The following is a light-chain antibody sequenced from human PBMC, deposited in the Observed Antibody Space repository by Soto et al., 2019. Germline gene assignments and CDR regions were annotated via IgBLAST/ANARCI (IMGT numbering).Light chain of an antibody. V-gene: IGKV3-11*01. CDR1: QSVPSY. Sequence: EIVLTQFPATLSLSPGDRATLSCRASQSVPSYLAWYQQKPGQAPRLLVYDISNRATGIPARFTGSGSGTDFTLTISSLEPEDSALYYCQQRNAWPRNTFGQGTKLEI. J-gene: IGKJ2*01. CDR3: QQRNAWPRNT. CDR2: DIS.